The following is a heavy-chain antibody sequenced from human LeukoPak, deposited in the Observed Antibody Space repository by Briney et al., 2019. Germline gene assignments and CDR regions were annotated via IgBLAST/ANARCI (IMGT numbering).Heavy chain of an antibody. V-gene: IGHV3-30-3*01. CDR1: GLSFSSYA. D-gene: IGHD4-17*01. Sequence: GGSLRLSCAASGLSFSSYAMHWVRQAPGKGLEWVAVISYDGTEKYYGDSVKDRFTISRDNSKNTLYLQMNSLRAEDTALYYCARDGHGVPLDYWGQGTLVTVSP. CDR3: ARDGHGVPLDY. J-gene: IGHJ4*02. CDR2: ISYDGTEK.